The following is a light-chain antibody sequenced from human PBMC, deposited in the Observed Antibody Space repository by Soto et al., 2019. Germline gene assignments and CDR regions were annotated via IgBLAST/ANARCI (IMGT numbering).Light chain of an antibody. V-gene: IGKV3-20*01. CDR1: QSLSSN. Sequence: EIVMTQSPATLSVSPGERATLSCRASQSLSSNLAWYQQKPGQAPRLLIYGASNRATGIPDRFSGSGSGTDFTLTISRLEPEDFAVYYCQQYGSSPWTFGQGTKVDIK. CDR3: QQYGSSPWT. CDR2: GAS. J-gene: IGKJ1*01.